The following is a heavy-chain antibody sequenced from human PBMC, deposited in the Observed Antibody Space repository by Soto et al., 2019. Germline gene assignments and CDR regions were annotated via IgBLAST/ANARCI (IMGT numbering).Heavy chain of an antibody. V-gene: IGHV1-69*01. D-gene: IGHD4-17*01. J-gene: IGHJ6*02. CDR2: IVPMYGTP. CDR3: ARCLPLDYLHGLDV. Sequence: QVQLLQSGSEVREPGSSVRVSCKASGDTFNNHLIAWVRQAPGQGLEWMGGIVPMYGTPHFAQKFQGRVSITAEESKSTVYMELNGLGRDDTATFYCARCLPLDYLHGLDVWGQGTTVTVSS. CDR1: GDTFNNHL.